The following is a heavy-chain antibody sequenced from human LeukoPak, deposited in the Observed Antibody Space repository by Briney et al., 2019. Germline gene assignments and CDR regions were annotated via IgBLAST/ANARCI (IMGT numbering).Heavy chain of an antibody. J-gene: IGHJ2*01. CDR1: GGSISSYY. Sequence: PSETLSLTCTASGGSISSYYWSWIRQPPGKGLEWIGYIYYSGSTNYNPSLKSRVTISVDTSKNQFSLKLSSVTAADTAVYYCARVSGYSSGWYWYFDLWGRGTLVTVSS. CDR2: IYYSGST. CDR3: ARVSGYSSGWYWYFDL. D-gene: IGHD6-19*01. V-gene: IGHV4-59*01.